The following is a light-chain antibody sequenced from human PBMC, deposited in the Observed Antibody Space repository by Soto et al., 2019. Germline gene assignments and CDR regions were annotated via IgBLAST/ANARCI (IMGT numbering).Light chain of an antibody. CDR3: QQRSNLRLP. V-gene: IGKV3-11*01. J-gene: IGKJ4*01. Sequence: EIVWTQSPATLSLSPGERATLSCRASQSVSSYLAWYQQKPGQAPRLLIYDASNRATGIPARFSGSGPGTDFTLPISSLEPEDFAVYYCQQRSNLRLPFGGGTKV. CDR2: DAS. CDR1: QSVSSY.